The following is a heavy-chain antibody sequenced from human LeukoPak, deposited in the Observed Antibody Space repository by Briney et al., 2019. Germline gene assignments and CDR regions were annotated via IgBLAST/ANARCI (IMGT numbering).Heavy chain of an antibody. V-gene: IGHV3-53*01. CDR1: GFTVSSNY. D-gene: IGHD3-22*01. CDR3: AKTYYYDSSGYSPHLDY. CDR2: IYSGGST. J-gene: IGHJ4*02. Sequence: GGSLRLSCAASGFTVSSNYMSWVRQAPGKGLEWVSVIYSGGSTYYADSVKGRFTISRDNSKNTLYLQMNSLRAEDTAVYYCAKTYYYDSSGYSPHLDYWGQGTLVTVSS.